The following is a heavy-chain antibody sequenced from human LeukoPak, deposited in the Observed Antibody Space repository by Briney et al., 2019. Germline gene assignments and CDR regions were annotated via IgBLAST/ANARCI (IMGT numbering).Heavy chain of an antibody. CDR1: GDSISSYY. CDR2: IYDSGKT. CDR3: ARGGGTLDY. Sequence: SETLSLTCTVSGDSISSYYWSWIRQPPGKGLEWIGYIYDSGKTNYNASLISRVTISVDTSKTQFSLRLTSVTPAATAVYYLARGGGTLDYWGQGTLVTVSS. V-gene: IGHV4-59*01. J-gene: IGHJ4*02. D-gene: IGHD3-16*01.